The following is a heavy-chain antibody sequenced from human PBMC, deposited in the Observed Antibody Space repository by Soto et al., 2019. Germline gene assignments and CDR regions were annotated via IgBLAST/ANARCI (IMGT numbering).Heavy chain of an antibody. CDR3: ARGPKNYDFWSGYRYYYYYYMDV. CDR2: MNPNSGNT. CDR1: GYSLTELS. V-gene: IGHV1-8*01. J-gene: IGHJ6*03. Sequence: ASVKVSCKVSGYSLTELSMHWVRQATGQGLEWMGWMNPNSGNTGYAQKFQGRVTMTRNTSISTAYMELSSLRSEDTAVYYCARGPKNYDFWSGYRYYYYYYMDVWGKGTTVTVSS. D-gene: IGHD3-3*01.